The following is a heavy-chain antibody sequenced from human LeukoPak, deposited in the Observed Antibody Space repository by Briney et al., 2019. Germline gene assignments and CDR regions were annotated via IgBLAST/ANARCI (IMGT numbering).Heavy chain of an antibody. CDR1: GGTFSSYA. J-gene: IGHJ3*02. Sequence: ASVKVSCKASGGTFSSYAISWVRQAPGQGLEWMGGINPNSGGTNYAQKFQGRVTMTRDKSIRTAYMELSRLTSDDTAVYYCARSIWFGESADAFDIWGQGTMVTVSS. V-gene: IGHV1-2*02. CDR3: ARSIWFGESADAFDI. CDR2: INPNSGGT. D-gene: IGHD3-10*01.